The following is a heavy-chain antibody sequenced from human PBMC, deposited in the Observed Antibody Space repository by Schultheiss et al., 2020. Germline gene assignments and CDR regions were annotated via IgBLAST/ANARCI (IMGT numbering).Heavy chain of an antibody. J-gene: IGHJ4*02. D-gene: IGHD1-26*01. CDR1: GGSISSYY. V-gene: IGHV4-59*12. CDR2: IYYSGST. CDR3: ARGAVGASHVDY. Sequence: SQTLSHTCTVSGGSISSYYWSWIRQHPGKGLEWIGYIYYSGSTYYNPSLKSRVTISVDTSKNQFSLKLSSVTAADTAVYYCARGAVGASHVDYWGQGYLVTVSS.